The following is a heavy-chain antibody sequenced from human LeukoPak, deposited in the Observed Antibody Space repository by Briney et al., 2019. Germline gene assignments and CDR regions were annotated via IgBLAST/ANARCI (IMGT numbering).Heavy chain of an antibody. J-gene: IGHJ4*02. CDR1: GFTFSSYG. V-gene: IGHV3-30*18. Sequence: GRSLRLSCAASGFTFSSYGMHWVRQAPGKGLEWVAVTSYDGSNKYYADSVKGRFTISRDNSKNTLYLQMNSLRAEDTAVYYCAKDPRVFQAGTPLFLYYFDYWGQGTLVTVSS. CDR2: TSYDGSNK. CDR3: AKDPRVFQAGTPLFLYYFDY. D-gene: IGHD6-13*01.